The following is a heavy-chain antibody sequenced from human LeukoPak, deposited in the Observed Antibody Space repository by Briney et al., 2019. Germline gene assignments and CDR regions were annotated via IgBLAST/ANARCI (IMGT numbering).Heavy chain of an antibody. J-gene: IGHJ5*02. D-gene: IGHD3-3*01. CDR3: ARVGNPLVTVFAWFDP. CDR2: IYYSGST. CDR1: GGSIGSGTYC. V-gene: IGHV4-39*07. Sequence: KASETLSLTCTVSGGSIGSGTYCWGWIRQSPGKGLEWIGSIYYSGSTNYNPSLKSRVTISVDTSKNQFSLKLSSVTAADTAVYYCARVGNPLVTVFAWFDPWGQGTLVTVSS.